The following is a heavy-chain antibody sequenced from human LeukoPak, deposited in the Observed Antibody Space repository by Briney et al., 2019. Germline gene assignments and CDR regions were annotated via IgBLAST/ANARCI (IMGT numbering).Heavy chain of an antibody. CDR2: IYSSGSA. J-gene: IGHJ4*02. CDR1: GGSINSNNYY. Sequence: SETLSLTCTVSGGSINSNNYYWGWLRQPPGKGLEWIGSIYSSGSAYYNPSLKSRVTISVDTSKNQFSLRLSSVTAADTAVYYCQSRYLEWLLEYWGQGTLVTVSS. V-gene: IGHV4-39*01. D-gene: IGHD3-3*01. CDR3: QSRYLEWLLEY.